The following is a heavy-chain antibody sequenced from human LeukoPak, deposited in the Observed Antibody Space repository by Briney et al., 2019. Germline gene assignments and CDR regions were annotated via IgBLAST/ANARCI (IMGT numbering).Heavy chain of an antibody. D-gene: IGHD4-17*01. CDR1: GGTFSSYA. CDR3: ASQTVTRSYYYYYYGMDV. CDR2: IIPIFSTA. J-gene: IGHJ6*04. Sequence: SVKVSCKASGGTFSSYAISWVRQAPGQGLEWMGGIIPIFSTANYAQKFQGRVTITADKSTSTAYMELSSLRSEDTAVYYCASQTVTRSYYYYYYGMDVWGKGTTVTVSS. V-gene: IGHV1-69*06.